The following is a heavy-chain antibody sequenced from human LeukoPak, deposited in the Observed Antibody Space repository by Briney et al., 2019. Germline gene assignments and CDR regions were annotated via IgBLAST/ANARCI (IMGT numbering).Heavy chain of an antibody. CDR1: GFTFSSYA. V-gene: IGHV3-30*04. CDR3: ARDGDYYDSSGYYYGDY. CDR2: ISYDGSNK. Sequence: PGGSLRLSCAASGFTFSSYAMHWVRQAPGKGLEWVAVISYDGSNKYYADSVRGRFTISRDNSKNTLYLQMNSLRAEDTAVYYCARDGDYYDSSGYYYGDYWGQGTLVTVSS. D-gene: IGHD3-22*01. J-gene: IGHJ4*02.